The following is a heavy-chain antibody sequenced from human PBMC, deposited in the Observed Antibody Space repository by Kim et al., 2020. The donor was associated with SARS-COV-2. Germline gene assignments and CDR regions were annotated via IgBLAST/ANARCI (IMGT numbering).Heavy chain of an antibody. J-gene: IGHJ6*02. CDR1: GFTFGNYW. CDR3: KRDSYLIRGPYYYVMDV. CDR2: INPEGWDK. Sequence: GGSLRLSCAGSGFTFGNYWMHWVRQTPGKGLEWVARINPEGWDKTSTDSVKGRFTISRDNAKSTMFLQMQMLRDEDTAMYYCKRDSYLIRGPYYYVMDVWGHGTPVTVSS. V-gene: IGHV3-74*01. D-gene: IGHD3-16*01.